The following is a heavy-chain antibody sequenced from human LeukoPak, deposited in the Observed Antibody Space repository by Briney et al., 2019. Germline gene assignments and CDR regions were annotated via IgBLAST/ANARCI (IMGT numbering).Heavy chain of an antibody. CDR1: GFTFSSYG. CDR2: ISYDGSNK. V-gene: IGHV3-30*03. D-gene: IGHD4-17*01. Sequence: GRSLRLSCAASGFTFSSYGMHWVRQAPGKGLEWVAVISYDGSNKYYADSVKGRFTISRDNSKNTLYLQMNSLRAEDTAVYYCAAPYGPAPHWGQGTLVTVSS. J-gene: IGHJ4*02. CDR3: AAPYGPAPH.